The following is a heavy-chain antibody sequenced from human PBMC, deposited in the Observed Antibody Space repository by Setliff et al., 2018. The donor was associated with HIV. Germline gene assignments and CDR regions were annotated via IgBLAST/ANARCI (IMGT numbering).Heavy chain of an antibody. J-gene: IGHJ4*02. D-gene: IGHD3-3*01. CDR1: GFTFSSSE. Sequence: GGSLRLSCTASGFTFSSSEMTWVRQAPGKGLEWVSYITGSGSTIYYADSVKGRFTLSRDTSKNTLFLQMNSLRPEDTAVYYCARVRLYNTALDYWGQGTLVTVSS. V-gene: IGHV3-48*03. CDR3: ARVRLYNTALDY. CDR2: ITGSGSTI.